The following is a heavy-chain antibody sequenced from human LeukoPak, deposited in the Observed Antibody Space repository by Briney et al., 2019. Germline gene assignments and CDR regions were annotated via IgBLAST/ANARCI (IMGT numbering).Heavy chain of an antibody. CDR3: AREASGYFDY. J-gene: IGHJ4*02. V-gene: IGHV4-34*01. D-gene: IGHD3-10*01. Sequence: KHSETLSLTCAVYGGSFSGYYWSWIRQPPGKGLEWIGEINHSGSTNYNPSLKSRVTISVDTSKNQFSLKLSSVTAADTAVYYCAREASGYFDYWGQGTLVTVSS. CDR2: INHSGST. CDR1: GGSFSGYY.